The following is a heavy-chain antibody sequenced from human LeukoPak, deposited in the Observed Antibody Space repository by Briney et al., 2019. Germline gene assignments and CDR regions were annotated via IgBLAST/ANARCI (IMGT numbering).Heavy chain of an antibody. V-gene: IGHV4-38-2*02. CDR1: GYSISSGFY. D-gene: IGHD1-26*01. J-gene: IGHJ5*02. Sequence: SETLSLTCTVSGYSISSGFYWGWIRQSPGKGLDWIGSIHYSKMTFYNPSLKSRVTMPLDTSKNRFSLNLSSVTAADTAVYYCARDNSVGDYAWWFDPWGQGTLVTVSS. CDR2: IHYSKMT. CDR3: ARDNSVGDYAWWFDP.